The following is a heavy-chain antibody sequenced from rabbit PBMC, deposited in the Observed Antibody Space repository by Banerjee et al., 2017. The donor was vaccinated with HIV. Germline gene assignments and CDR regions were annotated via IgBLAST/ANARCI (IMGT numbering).Heavy chain of an antibody. D-gene: IGHD4-1*01. CDR1: GFSFRNNYG. J-gene: IGHJ4*01. CDR2: INTGSGST. Sequence: QTLEECGGDLVRPGASLTLTCTASGFSFRNNYGMCWVRQAPGKGLEWIACINTGSGSTYYASWAKGRFTISKTSSTTVTLQMTSLTAADTATYFCQRDREYDSDLWGPGTLVTVS. CDR3: QRDREYDSDL. V-gene: IGHV1S40*01.